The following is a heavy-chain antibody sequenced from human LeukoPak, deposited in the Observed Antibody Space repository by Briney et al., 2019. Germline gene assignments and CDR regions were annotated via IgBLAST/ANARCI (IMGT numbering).Heavy chain of an antibody. J-gene: IGHJ4*02. CDR2: IYATSGT. CDR3: ARGDSGSWNNKRGFDY. CDR1: GFTVSSNY. D-gene: IGHD1-26*01. Sequence: SGGSLRLSCAVSGFTVSSNYMSWGRQAPGKGLAWVSSIYATSGTYYADSVKGRFTISRDNSMNTLFLQMNSLTAEDTAVYYCARGDSGSWNNKRGFDYWGRGTQVTVSS. V-gene: IGHV3-53*01.